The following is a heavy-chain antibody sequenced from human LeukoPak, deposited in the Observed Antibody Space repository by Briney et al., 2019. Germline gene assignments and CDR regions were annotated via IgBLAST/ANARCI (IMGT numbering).Heavy chain of an antibody. CDR1: GGSISSGDYY. CDR2: IYYNGGA. D-gene: IGHD3-3*01. CDR3: ARPFWSGSLNDYYGMDV. V-gene: IGHV4-39*01. J-gene: IGHJ6*02. Sequence: PSETLSLTCTVSGGSISSGDYYWSWIRQPPGKGLEWIGSIYYNGGAYYNPSLKSRVTMSADTSRNQFSLRLSSVAAADTAVYYCARPFWSGSLNDYYGMDVWGRGTTVTVSS.